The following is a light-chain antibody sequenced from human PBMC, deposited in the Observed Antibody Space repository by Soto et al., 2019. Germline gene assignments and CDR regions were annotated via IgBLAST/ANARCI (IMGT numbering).Light chain of an antibody. CDR3: SSYSSSSTLV. V-gene: IGLV2-14*01. Sequence: QSALTLPASVSGSPGQSITISCTGTRSDVGGYNYVSWYQQHPGKAPKLMIYDVSNRPSGVSNRFSGSKSGNTASLTISGLQAEDEADYYCSSYSSSSTLVFGGGTKLTVL. J-gene: IGLJ2*01. CDR1: RSDVGGYNY. CDR2: DVS.